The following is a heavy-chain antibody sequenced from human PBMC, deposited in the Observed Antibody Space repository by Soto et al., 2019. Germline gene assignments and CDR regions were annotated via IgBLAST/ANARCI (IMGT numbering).Heavy chain of an antibody. CDR2: ISGSGAAT. V-gene: IGHV3-23*01. D-gene: IGHD3-3*01. J-gene: IGHJ4*02. Sequence: EVQLLESGGGLVQPGGSLGLSCAPSGFTFSSNGMTWVRRPPGKGLEWVSAISGSGAATYYADSVQGRFTISRDNSNNTLYLQMNSLRAEDTAVYSCAKVLYGVVTYFDSWGQGTLVTVSS. CDR3: AKVLYGVVTYFDS. CDR1: GFTFSSNG.